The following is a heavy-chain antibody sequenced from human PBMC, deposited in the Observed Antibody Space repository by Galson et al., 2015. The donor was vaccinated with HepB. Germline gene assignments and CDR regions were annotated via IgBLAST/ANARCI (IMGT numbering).Heavy chain of an antibody. V-gene: IGHV3-74*01. J-gene: IGHJ5*02. D-gene: IGHD4-23*01. CDR3: VRGIGSDSGLCS. CDR2: ISRDGSNT. Sequence: SLRLSCAASGFTFSSYGMHWVRQAPGKGLEWVSRISRDGSNTNYTDSVKGRFTISRDNSKNTLYLQMNSLRADDSAVYYCVRGIGSDSGLCSWGQGTLVTVSS. CDR1: GFTFSSYG.